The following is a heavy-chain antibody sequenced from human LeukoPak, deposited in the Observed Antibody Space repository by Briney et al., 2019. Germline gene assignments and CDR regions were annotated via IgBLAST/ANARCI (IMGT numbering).Heavy chain of an antibody. D-gene: IGHD3-16*02. Sequence: SETLSLTCTVSGGSISSSSYYWGWIRQPPGKGLEWIGSIYYSGSTYYNPSLKSRVTISVDTSKNQFSLKLSSVTAADTAVYYCARRPYYDYVWGSYRYIYYFDYWGQGTLVTVSS. CDR1: GGSISSSSYY. CDR3: ARRPYYDYVWGSYRYIYYFDY. V-gene: IGHV4-39*07. J-gene: IGHJ4*02. CDR2: IYYSGST.